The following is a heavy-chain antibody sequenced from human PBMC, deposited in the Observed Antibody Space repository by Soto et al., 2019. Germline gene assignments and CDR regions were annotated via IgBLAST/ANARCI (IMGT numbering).Heavy chain of an antibody. D-gene: IGHD6-19*01. V-gene: IGHV3-72*01. CDR2: IRRKANSYTT. J-gene: IGHJ6*02. CDR1: GLIFSDYH. Sequence: EVQLVESGGGLVQPGGSLRLSCAASGLIFSDYHMDWVRRAPGKGLEWVGRIRRKANSYTTEYAASVKGRFTISRDDSKHSLDIKMHSVKSEDTAVYYCAILGGCSGASSGRAVWGQGTTVTVSS. CDR3: AILGGCSGASSGRAV.